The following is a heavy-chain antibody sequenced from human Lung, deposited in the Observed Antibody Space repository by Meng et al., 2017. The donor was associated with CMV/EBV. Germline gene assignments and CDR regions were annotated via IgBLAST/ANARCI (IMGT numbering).Heavy chain of an antibody. J-gene: IGHJ6*02. CDR1: GGSVSSGSYY. D-gene: IGHD2-15*01. Sequence: SXTXSLXCTVSGGSVSSGSYYWSWIRQPPGKGLEWIGYIYYSGSTNYNPSLKSRVTISVDTSKNQFSLKLSSVTAADTAVYYCARGFRGGYYYYYGMDVWXQGNXVTVSS. CDR2: IYYSGST. CDR3: ARGFRGGYYYYYGMDV. V-gene: IGHV4-61*01.